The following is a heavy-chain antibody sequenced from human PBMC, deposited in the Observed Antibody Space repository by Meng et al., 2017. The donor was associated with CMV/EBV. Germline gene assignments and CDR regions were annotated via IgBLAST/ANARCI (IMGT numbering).Heavy chain of an antibody. CDR1: GFTVSMNY. V-gene: IGHV3-53*01. CDR2: IYSGGST. D-gene: IGHD3-3*01. J-gene: IGHJ4*02. CDR3: ARVDYDFWSGYFDY. Sequence: AAAGFTVSMNYMSWVRQAPGKGLEWVSVIYSGGSTYYADSVKGRFTISRDNSKNTLYLQMNSLRAEDTAVYYCARVDYDFWSGYFDYWGQGTLVTVSS.